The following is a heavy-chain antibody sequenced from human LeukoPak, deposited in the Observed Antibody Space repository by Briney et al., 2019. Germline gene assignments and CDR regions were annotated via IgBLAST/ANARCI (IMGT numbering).Heavy chain of an antibody. Sequence: GGSLRLSCAASGFSFNKHAMIWVRQAPGKGLEWVSYISGSGGMTYYADPVKGRFTIFRDNDKKSLYMQMNSLRAEDTSVYYCARAPTYRGYMGVWGKGTTVTVSS. V-gene: IGHV3-23*01. CDR1: GFSFNKHA. J-gene: IGHJ6*03. CDR3: ARAPTYRGYMGV. CDR2: ISGSGGMT. D-gene: IGHD4-11*01.